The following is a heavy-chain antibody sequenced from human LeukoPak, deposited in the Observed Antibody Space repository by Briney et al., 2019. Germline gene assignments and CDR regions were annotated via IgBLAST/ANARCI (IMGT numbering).Heavy chain of an antibody. CDR3: ARTHYGSGSSNNWFDP. Sequence: SETLSLTCSVSGDSISSSGYYWDWIRQPPGKGLEWIGSIHHSGNTNYNPSLKSRVTISVDTSKNQFSLKLSSVTAADTAVYYCARTHYGSGSSNNWFDPWGQGTLVTVSS. J-gene: IGHJ5*02. D-gene: IGHD3-10*01. CDR2: IHHSGNT. V-gene: IGHV4-39*07. CDR1: GDSISSSGYY.